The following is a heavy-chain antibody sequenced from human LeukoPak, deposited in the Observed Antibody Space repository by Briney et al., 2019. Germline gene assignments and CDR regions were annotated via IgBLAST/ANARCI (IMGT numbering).Heavy chain of an antibody. J-gene: IGHJ4*02. D-gene: IGHD5-24*01. Sequence: ASVKVSCKASGYTFTSYDINWLRQPTGQGLVWMGWMNTNSGSTGYAQKFQGRVTITRNTSISTAYMELSGLRSEDTAVYYCARGRSTGYTYYFEYWGQGTLVTVSS. CDR3: ARGRSTGYTYYFEY. V-gene: IGHV1-8*03. CDR1: GYTFTSYD. CDR2: MNTNSGST.